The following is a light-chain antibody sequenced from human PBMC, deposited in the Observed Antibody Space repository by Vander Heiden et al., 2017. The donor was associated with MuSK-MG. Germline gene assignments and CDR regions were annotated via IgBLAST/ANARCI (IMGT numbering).Light chain of an antibody. V-gene: IGKV3-15*01. CDR2: GTS. CDR3: HQDNNWPLT. CDR1: QGVTTN. J-gene: IGKJ4*01. Sequence: EIVMTQSPATLSVSPGERATLSCRASQGVTTNLAWYQQKPGQPPRLLIYGTSTRTTGVPARFSGSGSGTDFTLTISSVQSEDFAVYYCHQDNNWPLTFGGGTKVEIK.